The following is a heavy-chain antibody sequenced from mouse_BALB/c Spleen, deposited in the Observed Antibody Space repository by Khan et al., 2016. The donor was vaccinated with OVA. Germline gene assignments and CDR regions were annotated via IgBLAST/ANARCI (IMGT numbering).Heavy chain of an antibody. V-gene: IGHV2-3*01. CDR1: GFSLTNYG. CDR2: IWGDGST. Sequence: QVQLKESGPGLVAPSLSLSITCTVSGFSLTNYGVNWVRQPPGKGLEWLGVIWGDGSTNYHSTLMSRLSISKDNSQSQVFLKLSSLQTDDTATYYCAKWGTANYYAMDYWGQGTSVTVSS. J-gene: IGHJ4*01. D-gene: IGHD1-2*01. CDR3: AKWGTANYYAMDY.